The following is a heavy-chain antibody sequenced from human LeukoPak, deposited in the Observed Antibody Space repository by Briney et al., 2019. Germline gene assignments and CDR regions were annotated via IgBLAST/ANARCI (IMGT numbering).Heavy chain of an antibody. Sequence: GGSLRLSCAASGFTFSSYGMHWVRQAPGKGLEWVTFIRYDGSNKYYADSVKGRFTISRDNSKNTLNLHMNSLRAEDTAVYYCAKDPTHYRVWDYYETIGLSYWGQGTLVTVSS. V-gene: IGHV3-30*02. J-gene: IGHJ4*02. CDR1: GFTFSSYG. CDR3: AKDPTHYRVWDYYETIGLSY. CDR2: IRYDGSNK. D-gene: IGHD3-22*01.